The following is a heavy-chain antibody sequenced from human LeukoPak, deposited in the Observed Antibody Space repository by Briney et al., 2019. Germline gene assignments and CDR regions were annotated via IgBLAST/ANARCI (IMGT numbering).Heavy chain of an antibody. Sequence: ASVKVSCKASGYTFNTYGFSWVRQAPGQGLEWMGWISLYTGNTNGNTNYAQKFQGRVTMTTDTSTSTAYMELRGLRSDDTAVYYCARDHMVRSAVGIFDYWGQGTLVTVSS. J-gene: IGHJ4*02. CDR3: ARDHMVRSAVGIFDY. V-gene: IGHV1-18*01. D-gene: IGHD6-13*01. CDR2: ISLYTGNTNGNT. CDR1: GYTFNTYG.